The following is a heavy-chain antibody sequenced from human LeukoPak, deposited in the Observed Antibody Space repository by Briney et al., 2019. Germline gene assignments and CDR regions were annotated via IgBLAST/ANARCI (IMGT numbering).Heavy chain of an antibody. CDR2: ISYDGTNK. J-gene: IGHJ3*02. V-gene: IGHV3-30*03. CDR3: ARDRYGFAFDI. Sequence: PARSLKLSCAASGSTFNSYGMQWVRQAPGKGLEWVAVISYDGTNKNYEDSVKGRFTISRDNSKNTLYLQMNSLRAEDTAVYYCARDRYGFAFDIWGQGTLVTVSS. D-gene: IGHD3-16*02. CDR1: GSTFNSYG.